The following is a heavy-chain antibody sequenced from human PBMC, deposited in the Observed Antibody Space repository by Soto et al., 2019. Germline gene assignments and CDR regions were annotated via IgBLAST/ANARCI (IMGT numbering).Heavy chain of an antibody. CDR2: ISYDGSNK. CDR1: GFTFSSYA. Sequence: GGSLRLSCAASGFTFSSYAMHWVRQAPGKGLEWVAVISYDGSNKYYADSVKGRFTISRDNSKNTLYLQMNSLRAEDTAVYYCARDKGIRFLEWLLYYWGQGTLVTVSS. V-gene: IGHV3-30-3*01. CDR3: ARDKGIRFLEWLLYY. D-gene: IGHD3-3*01. J-gene: IGHJ4*02.